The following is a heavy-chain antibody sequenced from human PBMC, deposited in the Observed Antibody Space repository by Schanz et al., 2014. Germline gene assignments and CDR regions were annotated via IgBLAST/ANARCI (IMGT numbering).Heavy chain of an antibody. CDR2: IKSDGSST. V-gene: IGHV3-74*01. CDR3: ARKMKLGVYGGKGHDSLDI. J-gene: IGHJ3*02. CDR1: GFTFSSYW. Sequence: VQLVESGGGLVQPGGSLRLSCAASGFTFSSYWMHWVRQVPGKGLVWVSRIKSDGSSTSYADSVTGRFTISRDNAKNTLYLQMNTLRAEDTAVYYCARKMKLGVYGGKGHDSLDIWGQGTMVTVSS. D-gene: IGHD4-17*01.